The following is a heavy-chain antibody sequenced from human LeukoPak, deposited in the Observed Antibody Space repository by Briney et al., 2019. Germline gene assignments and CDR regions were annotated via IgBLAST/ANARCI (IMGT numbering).Heavy chain of an antibody. CDR3: ATGETGSTLGGY. Sequence: SETLSLTCTVSGGPLSAYYWTWIRQPPGKGLEWIGYIYDNGNTNYNPSLKSRLTISIDTSKNQFSLKLNSVTVADTAVYYCATGETGSTLGGYWGQGTLVTVSS. V-gene: IGHV4-59*03. J-gene: IGHJ4*02. CDR2: IYDNGNT. CDR1: GGPLSAYY. D-gene: IGHD1-1*01.